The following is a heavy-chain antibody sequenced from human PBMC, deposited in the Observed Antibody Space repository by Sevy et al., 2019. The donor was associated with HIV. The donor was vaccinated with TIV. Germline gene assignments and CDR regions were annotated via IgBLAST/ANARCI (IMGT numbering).Heavy chain of an antibody. V-gene: IGHV3-11*01. CDR3: ARDHGGGTPDSRGYYYYGMDV. D-gene: IGHD3-22*01. Sequence: GGSLRLSCAASGFTFSDYYMSWIRQAPGKGLEWLSYISSSGSTIYYADSVKGRFTISRDNAKNSLYLQMNSLRAEDTAVYYCARDHGGGTPDSRGYYYYGMDVWGQGTTVTVSS. CDR1: GFTFSDYY. J-gene: IGHJ6*02. CDR2: ISSSGSTI.